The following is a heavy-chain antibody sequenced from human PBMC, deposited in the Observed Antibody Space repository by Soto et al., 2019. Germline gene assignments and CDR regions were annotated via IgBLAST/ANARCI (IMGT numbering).Heavy chain of an antibody. J-gene: IGHJ4*02. CDR2: IYYSGST. Sequence: ETLSLTCTVSGGSISSYYWSWIRQLPGKGLEWIGYIYYSGSTNYNPSLKSRVTISVDTSKNQFSLKLSSVTAADTAVYYCARAAYYDILTGYQFDYWGQGTLVTVSS. CDR3: ARAAYYDILTGYQFDY. V-gene: IGHV4-59*01. D-gene: IGHD3-9*01. CDR1: GGSISSYY.